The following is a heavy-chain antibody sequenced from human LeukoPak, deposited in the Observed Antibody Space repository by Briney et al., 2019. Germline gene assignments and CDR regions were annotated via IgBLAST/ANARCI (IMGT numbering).Heavy chain of an antibody. V-gene: IGHV3-66*01. CDR3: AKDQPPYYDFWSGYPGGYFDY. Sequence: GGSLRLSCAASGFTVSSNYMSWVRQAPGKGLEWVSIIYSGGTTYYADSVKGRFTISRDISKNTVYLQMNSLRAEDTAVYYCAKDQPPYYDFWSGYPGGYFDYWGQGTLVTVSS. CDR1: GFTVSSNY. J-gene: IGHJ4*02. CDR2: IYSGGTT. D-gene: IGHD3-3*01.